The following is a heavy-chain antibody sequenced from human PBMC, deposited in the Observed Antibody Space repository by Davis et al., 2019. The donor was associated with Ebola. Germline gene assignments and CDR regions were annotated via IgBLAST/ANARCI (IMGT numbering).Heavy chain of an antibody. V-gene: IGHV3-11*01. CDR1: GFTFSDYY. J-gene: IGHJ4*02. CDR3: ASRYGSGSYFTY. CDR2: ISSSGSTI. Sequence: GGSLRLSCAASGFTFSDYYMSWIRQAPGKGLEWVSYISSSGSTIYYADSVKGRFTISRDNAKNSLYLQMNNLRAEDTAVYYCASRYGSGSYFTYWGQGTLVTVSS. D-gene: IGHD3-10*01.